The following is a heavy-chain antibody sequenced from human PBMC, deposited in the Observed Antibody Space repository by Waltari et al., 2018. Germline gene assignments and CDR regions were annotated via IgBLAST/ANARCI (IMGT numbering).Heavy chain of an antibody. V-gene: IGHV3-7*01. CDR2: IRQDGIET. D-gene: IGHD2-2*01. Sequence: EVQLVESGGGLGQPGGGLSVSCSDSGFRLRSYWRGWARVAPGKGLEWVAHIRQDGIETHYVDSVKGRFTISRDNAKNSLYLQVNSLRVEDTALYYCARGPGVPAAPYYYDSWGQGTLVTVSS. CDR3: ARGPGVPAAPYYYDS. CDR1: GFRLRSYW. J-gene: IGHJ4*02.